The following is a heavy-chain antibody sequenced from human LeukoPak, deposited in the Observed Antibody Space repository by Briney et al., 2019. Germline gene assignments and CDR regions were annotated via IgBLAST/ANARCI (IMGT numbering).Heavy chain of an antibody. CDR3: ARGYSGSWYYFDY. D-gene: IGHD6-13*01. Sequence: GGSLRLSCAASGFTFSSYEMNWVRQAPGKGLEWVSYISSSGSTIYYADSVKGRFTISRDNSKNTLYLQMNSLRAEDTAVYYCARGYSGSWYYFDYWGQGTLVTASS. J-gene: IGHJ4*02. CDR1: GFTFSSYE. CDR2: ISSSGSTI. V-gene: IGHV3-48*03.